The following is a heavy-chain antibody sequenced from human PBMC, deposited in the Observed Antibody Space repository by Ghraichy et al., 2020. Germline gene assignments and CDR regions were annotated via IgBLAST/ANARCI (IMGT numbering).Heavy chain of an antibody. CDR1: GFTFGDYA. Sequence: GGSLRLSCTASGFTFGDYAMSWVRQAPGKGLEWVGFIRSKAYGGTTEYAASVKGRFTISRDDSKSIAYLQMNSLKTEDTAVYYCTRGVVRGVFGAFDYWGQGTLVTVSS. D-gene: IGHD3-10*01. CDR3: TRGVVRGVFGAFDY. V-gene: IGHV3-49*04. CDR2: IRSKAYGGTT. J-gene: IGHJ4*02.